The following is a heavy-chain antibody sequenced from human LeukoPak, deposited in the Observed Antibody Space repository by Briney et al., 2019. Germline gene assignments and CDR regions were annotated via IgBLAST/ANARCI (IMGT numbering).Heavy chain of an antibody. CDR2: IYYSGST. V-gene: IGHV4-59*01. J-gene: IGHJ4*02. CDR3: ARADTAMVTPLDY. Sequence: SETLSLTCTVSGGSISSYYWSWVRQPPGKGLEGFGYIYYSGSTNYNPSLKSRVTISVDTSKNQFSLKLSSVTAADTAVYYCARADTAMVTPLDYWGQGTLVTVSS. CDR1: GGSISSYY. D-gene: IGHD5-18*01.